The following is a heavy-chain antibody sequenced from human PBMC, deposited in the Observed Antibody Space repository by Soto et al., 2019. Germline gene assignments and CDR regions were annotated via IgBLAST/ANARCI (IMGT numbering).Heavy chain of an antibody. Sequence: ASVKVSCKASGYTFSSYGISWVRQAPGQGLEWVGWISAYNGNRNYAQKLQDRVTMTTDTSTNTFYMELRSLRSDDTAVYYCARDYRAVAGSFDYWGQGTLVTVSS. CDR3: ARDYRAVAGSFDY. D-gene: IGHD6-19*01. V-gene: IGHV1-18*01. CDR1: GYTFSSYG. CDR2: ISAYNGNR. J-gene: IGHJ4*02.